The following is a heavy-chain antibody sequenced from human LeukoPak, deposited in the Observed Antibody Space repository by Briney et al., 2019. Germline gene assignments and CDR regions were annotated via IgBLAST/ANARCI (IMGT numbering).Heavy chain of an antibody. V-gene: IGHV3-30*18. CDR3: AKGDMVRGVIYAFDI. Sequence: GGSLRLSCAASGFTFSSYGMHWVRQAPGKGLEWVAVISYDGSNKYYADSVKGRFTISRDNSKNTLYLQMNSLRAEDTAVYYCAKGDMVRGVIYAFDIWGQGTMVTVSS. CDR2: ISYDGSNK. J-gene: IGHJ3*02. CDR1: GFTFSSYG. D-gene: IGHD3-10*01.